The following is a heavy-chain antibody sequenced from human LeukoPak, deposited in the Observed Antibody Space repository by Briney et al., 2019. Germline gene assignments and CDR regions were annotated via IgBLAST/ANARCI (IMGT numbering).Heavy chain of an antibody. Sequence: ASVKVSCKASGYTFTSYYMHWVRQAPGQGLEWMGIINPSGGSTSYAQKFQGRVTMTRDMSTSTVYMELSSLRSEDTAVYYCARVQINPFYYYDSSGYNYWGQGTLVTVSS. CDR2: INPSGGST. D-gene: IGHD3-22*01. V-gene: IGHV1-46*01. CDR1: GYTFTSYY. CDR3: ARVQINPFYYYDSSGYNY. J-gene: IGHJ4*02.